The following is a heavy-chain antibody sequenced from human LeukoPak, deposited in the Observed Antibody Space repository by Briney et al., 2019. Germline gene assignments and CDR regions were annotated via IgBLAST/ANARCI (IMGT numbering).Heavy chain of an antibody. CDR2: IYSSGSS. Sequence: SETLSLTCTVSGGSISSDRYYWTWIRQPAGKGLEWIGLIYSSGSSNYNPSLKSRVTISADPSKNQFSLKLTSVTAADTAVYYCARDLGFGDLYWFDPWGQGTLVTVSS. CDR1: GGSISSDRYY. CDR3: ARDLGFGDLYWFDP. D-gene: IGHD3-10*01. J-gene: IGHJ5*02. V-gene: IGHV4-61*10.